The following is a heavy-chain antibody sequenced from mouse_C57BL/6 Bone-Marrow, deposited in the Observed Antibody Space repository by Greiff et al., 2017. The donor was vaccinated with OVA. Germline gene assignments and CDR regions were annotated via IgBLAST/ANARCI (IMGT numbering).Heavy chain of an antibody. Sequence: VQLQQSGPELVKPGASVKISCKASGYTFTDYYMNWVKQSHGKSLEWIGDINPNNGGTSYNQKFKGKATLTVDKSSSTAYMELRSLTSEDSAVYYCARRDDDDRDYWGQGTTLTVSS. CDR1: GYTFTDYY. J-gene: IGHJ2*01. CDR2: INPNNGGT. D-gene: IGHD2-4*01. V-gene: IGHV1-26*01. CDR3: ARRDDDDRDY.